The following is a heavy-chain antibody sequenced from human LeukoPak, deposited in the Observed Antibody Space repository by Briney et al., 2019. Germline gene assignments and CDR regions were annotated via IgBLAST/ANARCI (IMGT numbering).Heavy chain of an antibody. CDR2: ISGVGGGGT. Sequence: HPGGSLRLSCAASGFTFSSYAMNWVRQAPGKGLEWVSAISGVGGGGTYYADSVKGRFTISRDNSKNTLYLQMNSLRAEDTAVYYCAKIRPPAYDIRGQGTMVTVSS. CDR1: GFTFSSYA. D-gene: IGHD3-3*02. J-gene: IGHJ3*02. V-gene: IGHV3-23*01. CDR3: AKIRPPAYDI.